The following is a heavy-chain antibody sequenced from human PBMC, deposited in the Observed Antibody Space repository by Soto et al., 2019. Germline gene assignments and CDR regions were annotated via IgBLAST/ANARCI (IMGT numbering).Heavy chain of an antibody. CDR1: GDSIISNYY. CDR3: ARHMGFASSWSPLDY. J-gene: IGHJ4*02. D-gene: IGHD6-13*01. CDR2: IYYSGST. Sequence: PLETLSLTCSVSGDSIISNYYWGWVRQSPGKGLKWIASIYYSGSTYYNMSLKSRVTISVDTSKNQFSLNLNSVIATDTAVYYCARHMGFASSWSPLDYWGQGALVTVSS. V-gene: IGHV4-39*01.